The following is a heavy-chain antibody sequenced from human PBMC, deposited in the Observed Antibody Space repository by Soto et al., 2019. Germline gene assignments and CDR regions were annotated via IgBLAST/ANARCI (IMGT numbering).Heavy chain of an antibody. Sequence: SETLSLTCTVSGDSISGGASFWSWIRQPPGKGLELIANFYYSGSSYYNPSLKSRLTISVDTTKNQFSLQLKSMTAADTAVYYCAKLSCTSSTCYSTGWFHXWGQVTRVTVSX. CDR1: GDSISGGASF. D-gene: IGHD2-2*01. J-gene: IGHJ5*02. CDR2: FYYSGSS. CDR3: AKLSCTSSTCYSTGWFHX. V-gene: IGHV4-31*03.